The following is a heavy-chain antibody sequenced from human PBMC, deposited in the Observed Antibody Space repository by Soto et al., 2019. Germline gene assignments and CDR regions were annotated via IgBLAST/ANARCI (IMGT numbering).Heavy chain of an antibody. D-gene: IGHD2-15*01. CDR1: VGTFSTHA. CDR3: ARGYCSGGNFYSGMDV. V-gene: IGHV1-69*13. J-gene: IGHJ6*02. Sequence: SVKVSCKASVGTFSTHAIIWVRQAPGHGLEWMGGIIPISGTTYYTQKFQGRVTITADEPTSTAFMELSSLKSDDTAVFYCARGYCSGGNFYSGMDVWGQGTLVTVSS. CDR2: IIPISGTT.